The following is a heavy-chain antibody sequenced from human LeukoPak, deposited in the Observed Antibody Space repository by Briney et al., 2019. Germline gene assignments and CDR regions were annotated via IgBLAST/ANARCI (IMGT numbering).Heavy chain of an antibody. V-gene: IGHV3-53*04. CDR1: GFTVSSNY. Sequence: PGGSLRLSCAASGFTVSSNYMSWVRQAPGKGLEWVSVIYSGGSTYYADSVKGRFTISRHNSKNTLYLQMNSLRAEDTAVYYCASDRPRYCSSTSCPRHYGMDVWGQGTTVTVSS. D-gene: IGHD2-2*01. CDR3: ASDRPRYCSSTSCPRHYGMDV. J-gene: IGHJ6*02. CDR2: IYSGGST.